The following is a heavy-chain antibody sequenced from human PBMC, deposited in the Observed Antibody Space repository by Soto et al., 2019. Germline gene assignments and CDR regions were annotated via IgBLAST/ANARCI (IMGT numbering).Heavy chain of an antibody. CDR1: GFTFSSYA. Sequence: PGGSLRLSCAASGFTFSSYAMSWVRQAPGKGLEWVSAISGSGGSTYYADSVKGRFTISRDNSKNTLYLQMNSLRAEDTAVYYCAKRVGRANYYYGSGSYDPHALWGQGTLVTVSS. D-gene: IGHD3-10*01. CDR3: AKRVGRANYYYGSGSYDPHAL. CDR2: ISGSGGST. V-gene: IGHV3-23*01. J-gene: IGHJ4*02.